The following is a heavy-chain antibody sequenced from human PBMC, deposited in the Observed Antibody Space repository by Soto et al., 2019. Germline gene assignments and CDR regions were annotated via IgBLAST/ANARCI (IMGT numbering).Heavy chain of an antibody. CDR3: AREGYYYDSRAFDY. D-gene: IGHD3-22*01. CDR2: IYYSGST. Sequence: SETLSLTCTVSGGSISSYYWSWIRQPPGKGLEWIGYIYYSGSTNYNPSLKSRVTISVDTSKNQFSLKLSSVTAADTAVYYCAREGYYYDSRAFDYWGQGTLVTVS. J-gene: IGHJ4*02. CDR1: GGSISSYY. V-gene: IGHV4-59*01.